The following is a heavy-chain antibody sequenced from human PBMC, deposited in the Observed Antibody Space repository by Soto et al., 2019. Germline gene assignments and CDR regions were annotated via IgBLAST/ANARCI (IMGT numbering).Heavy chain of an antibody. CDR1: GYTFTSFY. CDR2: INPSGGST. Sequence: ASLKVSCKASGYTFTSFYMHWVRQAPGQGLEWMGIINPSGGSTNYAQKVQGRVTMTRDTSTSTVYMELNSLRSEDTAVYYCARAFGGGFWSGSPPSAGNWFDPWGQGTLVTVS. D-gene: IGHD3-3*01. J-gene: IGHJ5*02. V-gene: IGHV1-46*01. CDR3: ARAFGGGFWSGSPPSAGNWFDP.